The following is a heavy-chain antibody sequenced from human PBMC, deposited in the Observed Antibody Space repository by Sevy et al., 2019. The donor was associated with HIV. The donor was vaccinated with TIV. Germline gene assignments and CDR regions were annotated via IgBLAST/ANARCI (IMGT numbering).Heavy chain of an antibody. CDR1: GFSFSDYY. V-gene: IGHV3-11*06. Sequence: GESLKISCAASGFSFSDYYVSWIRQAPGKGLEWVSYISGISTYTNYADSVKGRFTISRDNAKNSMYLQLNSLRAEDMAVYYCARRAGNWDYFDYWGQGTLVTVSS. CDR3: ARRAGNWDYFDY. D-gene: IGHD7-27*01. CDR2: ISGISTYT. J-gene: IGHJ4*02.